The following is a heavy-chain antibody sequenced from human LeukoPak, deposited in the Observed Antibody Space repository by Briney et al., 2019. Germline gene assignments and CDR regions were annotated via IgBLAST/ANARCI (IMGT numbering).Heavy chain of an antibody. CDR1: GGSISRYY. J-gene: IGHJ4*02. CDR3: ARGKYQLDY. Sequence: SETLSLTCTVSGGSISRYYWSWTRQPPGKGLEWIGHIYYSGSTNRNPSLRSRVTISVDTSKNQFSLKLSSVTAADTAVYYCARGKYQLDYWGQGTLVTVSS. D-gene: IGHD2-2*01. V-gene: IGHV4-59*08. CDR2: IYYSGST.